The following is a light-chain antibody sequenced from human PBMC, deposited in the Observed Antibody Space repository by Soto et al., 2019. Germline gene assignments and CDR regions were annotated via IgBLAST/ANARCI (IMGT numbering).Light chain of an antibody. V-gene: IGLV2-14*03. CDR1: SSDVGGYNY. CDR3: SSYTTSNTRQIV. CDR2: DVT. Sequence: QSVLTQPASVSGSPGQSITISCTGTSSDVGGYNYVSWYQHHPGKATKLIIYDVTNRPSGVSNSLSGSKSGNTASLTISGLQPEDEADYYCSSYTTSNTRQIVFGTGTKVTVL. J-gene: IGLJ1*01.